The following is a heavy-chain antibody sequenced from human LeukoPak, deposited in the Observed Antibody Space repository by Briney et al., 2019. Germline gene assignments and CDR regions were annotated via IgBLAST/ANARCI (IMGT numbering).Heavy chain of an antibody. D-gene: IGHD2-21*01. Sequence: GGSLRLSCAASGFTFNNYNMNWVRQAPGKALEWVSSITSWSTYIFYADSVKGRFTISRDSSKNTLYLQMNRLRAEDAAVYYCAKAPVTTCSGAYCYPFDYWGQGTLVTVSS. CDR3: AKAPVTTCSGAYCYPFDY. CDR1: GFTFNNYN. CDR2: ITSWSTYI. J-gene: IGHJ4*02. V-gene: IGHV3-21*04.